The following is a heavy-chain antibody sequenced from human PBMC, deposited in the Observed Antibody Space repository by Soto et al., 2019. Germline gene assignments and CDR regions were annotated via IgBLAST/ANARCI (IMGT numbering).Heavy chain of an antibody. J-gene: IGHJ4*02. CDR1: GWTQTNSY. Sequence: GGSLRLSCEAPGWTQTNSYLTWVRQAPGKGLEWVAVIHGSGSTFYVASVKGRFTISRDRSKNTIYLHMNNLRGDDTAVYYCARAPPDWAGYFLDKWGQGRLVSVCS. V-gene: IGHV3-53*01. D-gene: IGHD5-12*01. CDR2: IHGSGST. CDR3: ARAPPDWAGYFLDK.